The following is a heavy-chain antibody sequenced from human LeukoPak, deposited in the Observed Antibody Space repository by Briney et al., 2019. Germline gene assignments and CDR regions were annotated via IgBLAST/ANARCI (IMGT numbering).Heavy chain of an antibody. CDR3: ARDGEGTSLSFFDY. CDR1: GFTFSGYS. J-gene: IGHJ4*02. CDR2: ISSGSGYI. V-gene: IGHV3-21*01. Sequence: SGGSLRLSCAASGFTFSGYSLNWVRQAPGKGLEWGSSISSGSGYIYYADSVKGRFTISRDNAKTSLYLQMNSLRAEDTAVYYCARDGEGTSLSFFDYWGLGTLVTVSA. D-gene: IGHD3-10*01.